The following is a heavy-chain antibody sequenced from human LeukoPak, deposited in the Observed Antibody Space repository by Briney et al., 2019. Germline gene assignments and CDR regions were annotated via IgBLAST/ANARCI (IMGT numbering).Heavy chain of an antibody. CDR2: NSSSSSTI. Sequence: GGSLRLSCAASGFTFSSYSMNWVRQAPGKGLEWVSYNSSSSSTIYYADSVKGRFTISRDNAKNSLYLQMNSLRAEDTAVYYCARTYYYGSGSYYSVDYWGQGTLVTVSS. J-gene: IGHJ4*02. CDR1: GFTFSSYS. V-gene: IGHV3-48*01. D-gene: IGHD3-10*01. CDR3: ARTYYYGSGSYYSVDY.